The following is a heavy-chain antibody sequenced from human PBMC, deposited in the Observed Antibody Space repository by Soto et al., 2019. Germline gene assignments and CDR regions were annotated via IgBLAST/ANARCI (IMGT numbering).Heavy chain of an antibody. CDR3: ARTLGYCTGGSCLVLYFDS. CDR2: IYYSGTT. D-gene: IGHD2-15*01. J-gene: IGHJ4*02. CDR1: SGSISSFNW. V-gene: IGHV4-4*02. Sequence: QVQLQESGPGLVKPSGTLSLTCAVSSGSISSFNWWSWVRQPPGKGLEWIGEIYYSGTTNYNPSLKSRVTISVDKSKNQSSLKLTSVTAADTAVYYCARTLGYCTGGSCLVLYFDSWGQGTLVTVSS.